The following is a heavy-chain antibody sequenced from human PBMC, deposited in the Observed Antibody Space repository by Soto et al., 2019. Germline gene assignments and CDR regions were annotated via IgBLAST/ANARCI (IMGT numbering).Heavy chain of an antibody. D-gene: IGHD3-9*01. CDR2: IYPGDSDT. J-gene: IGHJ4*02. CDR3: ARRIEGDWSYTEYYFDY. CDR1: GYSFTSYW. Sequence: GESLKISCKGSGYSFTSYWIGWVRQMPGKGLEWMGIIYPGDSDTRYSPSFQGQVTISADKSISTAYLQWSSLKASDTAFYYCARRIEGDWSYTEYYFDYWGQGTLVPSPQ. V-gene: IGHV5-51*01.